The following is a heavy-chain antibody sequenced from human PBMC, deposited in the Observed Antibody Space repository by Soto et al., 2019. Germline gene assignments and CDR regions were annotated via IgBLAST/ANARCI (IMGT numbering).Heavy chain of an antibody. V-gene: IGHV1-8*02. J-gene: IGHJ4*02. CDR3: ARGLSSYSEY. D-gene: IGHD6-13*01. CDR2: MNPNTGNT. Sequence: QVQVVQSGAVVKKPGASVKVSCKASGYSFTDYDINWVRQAAGQGLEWMGWMNPNTGNTAYAQKFEGRLTLTRDTSISAGYMDLRSLTSEDTAVYYCARGLSSYSEYWDQGTLV. CDR1: GYSFTDYD.